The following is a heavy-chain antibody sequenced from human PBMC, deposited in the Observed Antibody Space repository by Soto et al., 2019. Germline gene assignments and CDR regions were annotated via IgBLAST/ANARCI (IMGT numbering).Heavy chain of an antibody. D-gene: IGHD3-22*01. CDR1: GFTFSSYG. CDR2: IWYDGSNK. V-gene: IGHV3-33*01. J-gene: IGHJ6*02. Sequence: GGSLRLSCAASGFTFSSYGMHWVRQAPGKGLEWVAVIWYDGSNKYYADSVKGRFTISRDNSKNTLYLQMNSLRAEDTAVYYCARDRLYYYDSSGYGYYYYGMDVWGQGTTVTVSS. CDR3: ARDRLYYYDSSGYGYYYYGMDV.